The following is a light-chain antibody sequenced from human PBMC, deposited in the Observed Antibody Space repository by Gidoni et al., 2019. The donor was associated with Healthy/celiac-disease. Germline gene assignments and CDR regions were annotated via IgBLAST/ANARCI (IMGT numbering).Light chain of an antibody. CDR3: MQSIPLPLP. Sequence: DSVMTQTPLSLSVTPGQPAYITCKSSQSLLHSDGKPYLYRYLQKPGQPPQHLIYEVSNRFSGVPDSFSASGSGPDFPLQISRVEAEDVGVYSCMQSIPLPLPFGGGPKVEIK. J-gene: IGKJ4*01. CDR1: QSLLHSDGKPY. CDR2: EVS. V-gene: IGKV2D-29*01.